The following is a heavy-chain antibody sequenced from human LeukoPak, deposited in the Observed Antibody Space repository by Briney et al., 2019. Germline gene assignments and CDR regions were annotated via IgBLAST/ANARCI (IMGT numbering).Heavy chain of an antibody. CDR2: IYHSGST. J-gene: IGHJ4*02. D-gene: IGHD2-15*01. Sequence: PSQTLSLTCAVSGGSISSGGYSWSWIRQPPGKGLEWIGYIYHSGSTYYNPSLKSRVTISVDRSKNQFSLKLSSVTAADTAVYYCASPYCSGGYCYFDSWGQGTLVTVSS. V-gene: IGHV4-30-2*01. CDR1: GGSISSGGYS. CDR3: ASPYCSGGYCYFDS.